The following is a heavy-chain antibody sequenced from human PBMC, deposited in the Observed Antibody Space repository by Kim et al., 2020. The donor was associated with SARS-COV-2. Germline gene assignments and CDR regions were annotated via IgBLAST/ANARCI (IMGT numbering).Heavy chain of an antibody. CDR2: ISSSSSYI. J-gene: IGHJ4*02. CDR1: GFTFSSYS. D-gene: IGHD3-3*01. V-gene: IGHV3-21*01. CDR3: ARDDTPSAIHTIFGVAALGYFDY. Sequence: GGSLRLSCAASGFTFSSYSMNWVRQAPGKGLEWVSSISSSSSYIYYADSVKGRFTISRDNAKNSLYLQMNSLRAEDTAVYYCARDDTPSAIHTIFGVAALGYFDYWGQGTLVTVSS.